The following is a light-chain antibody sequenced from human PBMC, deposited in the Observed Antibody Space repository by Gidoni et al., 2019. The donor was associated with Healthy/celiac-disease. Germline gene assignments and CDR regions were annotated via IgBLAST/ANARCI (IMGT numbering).Light chain of an antibody. CDR2: YDS. CDR1: HIGSKS. V-gene: IGLV3-21*04. Sequence: SDVLTQPPSVSGAPGKTARITCGGDHIGSKSVHWYPQKPGQAPVLVIYYDSDRPSGIPELFSGSNSGNTATLPISRVEAGDEADYYCQVWDSSSVHVVFGGGTKLTVL. J-gene: IGLJ2*01. CDR3: QVWDSSSVHVV.